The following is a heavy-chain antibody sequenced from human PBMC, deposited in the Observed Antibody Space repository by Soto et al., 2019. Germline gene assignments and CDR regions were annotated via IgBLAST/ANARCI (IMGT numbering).Heavy chain of an antibody. Sequence: QVQLVESGGGVVQPGTSLRLSCAASGFIFSNYGMHWVRQAPGKGLEWVALISFDGKNRNYADSVKGRFTIYRDNPKNTLYLEMNSLRPEDTAFYYCAKRGGVVGGSEHPFFEYWGQGTLVTDSS. V-gene: IGHV3-30*18. CDR2: ISFDGKNR. CDR1: GFIFSNYG. J-gene: IGHJ4*02. D-gene: IGHD2-15*01. CDR3: AKRGGVVGGSEHPFFEY.